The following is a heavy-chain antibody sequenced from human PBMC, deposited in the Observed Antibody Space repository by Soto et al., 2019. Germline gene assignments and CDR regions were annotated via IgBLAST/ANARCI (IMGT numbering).Heavy chain of an antibody. V-gene: IGHV1-8*01. D-gene: IGHD2-15*01. J-gene: IGHJ3*02. CDR1: GCTFTSYD. CDR2: MNPNSGNT. Sequence: GXSVKVSCKASGCTFTSYDISWVRQATGQGLEWMGWMNPNSGNTGYAQKFQGRVTMTRNTSISTAYMELSSLRSEDTAVYYCERSILSVIGPDAFDIWGQGTMVTVTS. CDR3: ERSILSVIGPDAFDI.